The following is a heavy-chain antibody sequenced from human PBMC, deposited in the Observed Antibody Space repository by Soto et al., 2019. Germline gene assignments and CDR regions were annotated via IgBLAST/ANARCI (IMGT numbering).Heavy chain of an antibody. D-gene: IGHD2-15*01. CDR1: GGSISSGGYY. Sequence: SETLSLTCTVSGGSISSGGYYWSWIRQHPGKGLEWIGYIYYSGSTYYNPSLKSRVTISVDTAKNQFSLKLSSVTAADTAVYYCARKGLPKETVVAASELYFDYWGQGTLVTVSS. J-gene: IGHJ4*02. V-gene: IGHV4-31*03. CDR3: ARKGLPKETVVAASELYFDY. CDR2: IYYSGST.